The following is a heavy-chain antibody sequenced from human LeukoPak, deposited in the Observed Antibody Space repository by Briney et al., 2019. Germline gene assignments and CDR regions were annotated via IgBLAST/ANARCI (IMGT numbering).Heavy chain of an antibody. CDR2: INRSGRT. Sequence: GGSLRLSCAASGFTFSTYDMQWVRQVPGKGLKWVSGINRSGRTYYTDSVKGRFTISRDNSKNTLYLQMNSLRAEDTAVYYCAKGGYFAFETWGQGTMVAVSS. CDR3: AKGGYFAFET. J-gene: IGHJ3*02. CDR1: GFTFSTYD. V-gene: IGHV3-23*01. D-gene: IGHD2-2*03.